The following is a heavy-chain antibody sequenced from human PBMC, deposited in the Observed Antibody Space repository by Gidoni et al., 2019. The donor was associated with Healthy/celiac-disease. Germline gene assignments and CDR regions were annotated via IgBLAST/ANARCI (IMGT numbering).Heavy chain of an antibody. D-gene: IGHD2-15*01. CDR3: ARDIVEGWFDP. J-gene: IGHJ5*02. CDR1: GSSISSGYY. CDR2: IYHSGST. Sequence: QVQLQESGPGLVKPSETLSLTCAVSGSSISSGYYWGWIRQPPGKGLEWIGSIYHSGSTYYNPSLKSRVTISVDTSKNQFSLKLSSVTAADTAVYYCARDIVEGWFDPWGQGTLVTVSS. V-gene: IGHV4-38-2*02.